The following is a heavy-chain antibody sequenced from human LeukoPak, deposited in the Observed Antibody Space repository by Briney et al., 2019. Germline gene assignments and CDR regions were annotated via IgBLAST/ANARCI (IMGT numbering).Heavy chain of an antibody. CDR1: GYTFTGYY. Sequence: ASVKVSCKASGYTFTGYYMHWVRQAPGQGLEWMGWINPNSGGTNYAQKFQGRVTMTRDTSISTAYMELSRPRSDDTAVYYCAREKKYSSSFNFDYWGQGTLVTVSS. V-gene: IGHV1-2*02. CDR2: INPNSGGT. D-gene: IGHD6-6*01. J-gene: IGHJ4*02. CDR3: AREKKYSSSFNFDY.